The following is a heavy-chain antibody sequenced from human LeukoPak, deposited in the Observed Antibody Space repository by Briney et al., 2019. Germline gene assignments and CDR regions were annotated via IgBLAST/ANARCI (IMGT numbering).Heavy chain of an antibody. CDR2: INHSGST. J-gene: IGHJ3*02. Sequence: SETLSLTCAVYGGSFSGYYWSWIRQPPGKGLEWIGEINHSGSTNYNPSLKSRVTISVDTSKNQFSLKLSSVTAADTAVYYCARVAAAGTMADAFDTWGQGTMVTVSS. CDR1: GGSFSGYY. V-gene: IGHV4-34*01. D-gene: IGHD6-13*01. CDR3: ARVAAAGTMADAFDT.